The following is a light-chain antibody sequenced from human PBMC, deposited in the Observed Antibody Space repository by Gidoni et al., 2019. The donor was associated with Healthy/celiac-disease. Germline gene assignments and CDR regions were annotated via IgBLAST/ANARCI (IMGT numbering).Light chain of an antibody. V-gene: IGKV1-39*01. CDR3: QQSYSTPSIT. J-gene: IGKJ5*01. CDR1: QSISSY. CDR2: AAA. Sequence: ASVGDRVTITCRASQSISSYLNWYQQKPGKAPKLLIYAAASLQSGVPSRFSGSGSGTDFTLTISSLQPEDFATYYCQQSYSTPSITFGQGTRLEIK.